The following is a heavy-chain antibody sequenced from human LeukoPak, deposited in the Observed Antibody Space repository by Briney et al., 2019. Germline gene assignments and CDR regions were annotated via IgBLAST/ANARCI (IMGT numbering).Heavy chain of an antibody. J-gene: IGHJ6*03. V-gene: IGHV1-69*13. Sequence: GASVKVSCKASGGTFSSYAISWVRQAPGQGLEWMGGIIPIFGTANYAQKFQGRVTLTADESTSTAYMELSSLRSEDTAVYYCARTRLFRSDSGSYYYYYMDVWGKGTTVTISS. D-gene: IGHD3-10*01. CDR1: GGTFSSYA. CDR2: IIPIFGTA. CDR3: ARTRLFRSDSGSYYYYYMDV.